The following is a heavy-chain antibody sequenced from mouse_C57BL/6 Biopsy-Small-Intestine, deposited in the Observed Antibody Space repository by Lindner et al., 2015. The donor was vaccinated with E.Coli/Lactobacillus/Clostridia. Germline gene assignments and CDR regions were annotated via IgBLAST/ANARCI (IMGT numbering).Heavy chain of an antibody. Sequence: VQLQESGGGLVQPGGSMKLSCVASGFTFSNHWMNWVRQSPEKGLEWVARIRLKSVSYATQYVESVRGRFTISRDDSKNTVYLQMNNLRAEDTGTYYCSDISGPFDYWGQGTTLTVSS. V-gene: IGHV6-3*01. J-gene: IGHJ2*01. CDR1: GFTFSNHW. CDR2: IRLKSVSYAT. D-gene: IGHD3-2*02. CDR3: SDISGPFDY.